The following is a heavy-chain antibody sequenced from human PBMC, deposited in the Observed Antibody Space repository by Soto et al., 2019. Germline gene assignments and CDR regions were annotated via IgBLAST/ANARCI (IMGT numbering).Heavy chain of an antibody. J-gene: IGHJ4*02. V-gene: IGHV3-23*01. CDR2: ISASGDNI. CDR1: GFTFSSRA. Sequence: EVQLLESGGGLVQPGGSLRLSCAASGFTFSSRAMSWVRQAPGKGLDWVSIISASGDNIYYADSVKGRFTISRDNSKNTLYLQVNSLRAEDTAVYYCAKLTYSDPWSGSHDSWGQGTLVTVSS. D-gene: IGHD3-3*01. CDR3: AKLTYSDPWSGSHDS.